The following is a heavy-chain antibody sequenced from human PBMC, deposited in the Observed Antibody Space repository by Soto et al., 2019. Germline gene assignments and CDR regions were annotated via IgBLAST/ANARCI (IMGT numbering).Heavy chain of an antibody. CDR2: ISSSSSTI. Sequence: GGSLRLSCAASGFTFSSYSMNWVRQAPGKGLEWVSYISSSSSTIYYADSVKGRFTISRDNAKNSLYLQMNSLRAEDTAVYYCAREGELWFGELLGPDYWGQGTLVTVSS. D-gene: IGHD3-10*01. J-gene: IGHJ4*02. CDR1: GFTFSSYS. V-gene: IGHV3-48*01. CDR3: AREGELWFGELLGPDY.